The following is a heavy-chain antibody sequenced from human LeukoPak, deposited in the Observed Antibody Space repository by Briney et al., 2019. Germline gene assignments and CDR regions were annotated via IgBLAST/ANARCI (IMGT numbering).Heavy chain of an antibody. V-gene: IGHV4-34*01. D-gene: IGHD2-21*02. CDR1: GGPFRGNY. Sequence: PSETLSLTCAVYGGPFRGNYWSWIRQPPGKGLEWIGEINHTGYTGHNPSLKSRVTISVDTSKNQFSLELSSVTAADTAVYYCARHNTAIWYFDLWGPGTLVTVSS. CDR2: INHTGYT. CDR3: ARHNTAIWYFDL. J-gene: IGHJ2*01.